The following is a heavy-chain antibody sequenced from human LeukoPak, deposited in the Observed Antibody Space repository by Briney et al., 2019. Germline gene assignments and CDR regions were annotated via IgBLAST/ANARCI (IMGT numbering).Heavy chain of an antibody. CDR1: GGSISSGGYS. CDR2: VYSSGTT. V-gene: IGHV4-30-4*07. D-gene: IGHD3/OR15-3a*01. CDR3: ARQTGSGLFILP. J-gene: IGHJ4*02. Sequence: SETLSLTCTVSGGSISSGGYSWSWIRQPPGKGLEWIGYVYSSGTTYYNPSLKSRVTISVDTSNNQFSLRLNSVTAADTAVYYCARQTGSGLFILPGGQGTLVTVSS.